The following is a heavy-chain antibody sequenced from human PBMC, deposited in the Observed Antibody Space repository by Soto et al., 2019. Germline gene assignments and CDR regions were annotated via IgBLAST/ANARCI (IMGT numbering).Heavy chain of an antibody. D-gene: IGHD3-22*01. CDR3: TTYYDSSGDYYSYYYGMDV. Sequence: EVQLVESGGGLVKPGGSLRLSCAASGFTFSNAWMNWVRQAPGKGLEWVGRIKSKTDGGTTDYAAPVKGRFTISRDDSKNTLYLQMNSLKTEDTAVYYCTTYYDSSGDYYSYYYGMDVWGQGTTVTVSS. V-gene: IGHV3-15*07. CDR1: GFTFSNAW. CDR2: IKSKTDGGTT. J-gene: IGHJ6*02.